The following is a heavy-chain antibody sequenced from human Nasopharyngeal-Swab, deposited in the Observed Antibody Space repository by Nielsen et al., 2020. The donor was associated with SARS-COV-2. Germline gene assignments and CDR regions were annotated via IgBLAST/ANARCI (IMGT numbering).Heavy chain of an antibody. Sequence: GESLKISCAASGFTFSSYAMSWVRQAPGKGLEWVSAISGSGGSTYYADSVKGRFTISRDNSKNTLYLQMNSLRAEDTAVYYCAKAQGAITYWYFDLWGRGTLVTVSS. D-gene: IGHD1-26*01. CDR1: GFTFSSYA. J-gene: IGHJ2*01. CDR3: AKAQGAITYWYFDL. CDR2: ISGSGGST. V-gene: IGHV3-23*01.